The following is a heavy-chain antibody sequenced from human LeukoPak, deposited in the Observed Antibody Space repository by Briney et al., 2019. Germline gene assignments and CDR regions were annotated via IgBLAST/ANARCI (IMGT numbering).Heavy chain of an antibody. J-gene: IGHJ4*02. Sequence: PSETLSLTCTVFGGSISSYYWNWIRQPPGKGLEWSGYIYYSGSTNYNPSLKSRVTISVDTSKNQFSLKLSSVTAADTAVYFCARQLRGEAVAGHLQPFDYWGQGTLVTVSS. V-gene: IGHV4-59*08. D-gene: IGHD6-19*01. CDR3: ARQLRGEAVAGHLQPFDY. CDR2: IYYSGST. CDR1: GGSISSYY.